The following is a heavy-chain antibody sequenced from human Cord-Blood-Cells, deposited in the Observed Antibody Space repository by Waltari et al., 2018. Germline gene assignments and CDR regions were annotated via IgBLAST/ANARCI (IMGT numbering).Heavy chain of an antibody. CDR3: ARVGGYYDSSGYFDY. Sequence: EVQLVESGGGLVQPGGSLRLSCAASGLTFSSYAMNWVRQSPGKGLEWVSYISSSGSTIYYADSVKGRFTISRDNAKNSLYLQMNSLRAEDTAVYYCARVGGYYDSSGYFDYWGQGTLVTVSS. CDR2: ISSSGSTI. J-gene: IGHJ4*02. V-gene: IGHV3-48*03. D-gene: IGHD3-22*01. CDR1: GLTFSSYA.